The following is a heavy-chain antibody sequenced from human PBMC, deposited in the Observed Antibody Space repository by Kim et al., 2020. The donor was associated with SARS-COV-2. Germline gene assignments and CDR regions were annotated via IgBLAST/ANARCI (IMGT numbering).Heavy chain of an antibody. CDR2: IYYSGST. CDR1: GGSISSSSYY. V-gene: IGHV4-39*01. Sequence: SETLSLTCTVSGGSISSSSYYWGWIRQPPGKGLEWIGSIYYSGSTYYNPSLKSRVTISVDTSKNQFSLKLSSVTAADTAVYYCATFPGIAAANRALGHGMDVWGQGTTVTVSS. J-gene: IGHJ6*02. CDR3: ATFPGIAAANRALGHGMDV. D-gene: IGHD6-13*01.